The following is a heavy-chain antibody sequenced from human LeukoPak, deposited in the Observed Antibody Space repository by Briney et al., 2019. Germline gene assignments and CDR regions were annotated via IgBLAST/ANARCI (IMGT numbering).Heavy chain of an antibody. J-gene: IGHJ6*02. V-gene: IGHV4-4*02. CDR1: GGSISSSHW. CDR2: IYHSGAT. CDR3: ARVEIEDYYDSSGYSLYYYYGMDV. Sequence: SETLSLTCAVCGGSISSSHWWSWVRQPPGKGLEWIGEIYHSGATNNNPSLKSRVTISLDKSKNQFSLKLRSVTVADTAMYYCARVEIEDYYDSSGYSLYYYYGMDVWGQGTTVTVSS. D-gene: IGHD3-22*01.